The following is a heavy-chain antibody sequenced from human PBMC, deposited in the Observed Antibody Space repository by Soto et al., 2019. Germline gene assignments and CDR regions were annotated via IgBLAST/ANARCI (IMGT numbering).Heavy chain of an antibody. CDR1: GFSLTTSGVG. CDR3: AHRVLRAVFGLVTTTATYFDF. V-gene: IGHV2-5*02. CDR2: IYWDDDK. J-gene: IGHJ4*02. Sequence: QITLNESGPTVVRPTETLTLTCRFSGFSLTTSGVGVGWIRQSPGKAPEWLALIYWDDDKRYSASLKSRLTITKDTSQNQVVMTVSDLDPTDTATYYCAHRVLRAVFGLVTTTATYFDFWGQGTPVAVSS. D-gene: IGHD3-3*01.